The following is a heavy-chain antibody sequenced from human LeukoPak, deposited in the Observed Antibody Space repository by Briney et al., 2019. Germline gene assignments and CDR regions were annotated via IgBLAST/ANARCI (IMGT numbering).Heavy chain of an antibody. CDR1: GFTFSSYS. CDR3: ARGRHSSGWYGIY. Sequence: GGSLRLSCAASGFTFSSYSMNWVRQAPGKGLEWVSAISGSGGSTYYADSVKGRFTISRDNAKNSLYLQMNSLRAEDTAVYYCARGRHSSGWYGIYWGQGTLVTVSS. CDR2: ISGSGGST. J-gene: IGHJ4*02. V-gene: IGHV3-21*01. D-gene: IGHD6-19*01.